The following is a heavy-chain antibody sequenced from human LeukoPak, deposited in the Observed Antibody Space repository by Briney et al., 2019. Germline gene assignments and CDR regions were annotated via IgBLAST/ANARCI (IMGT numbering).Heavy chain of an antibody. CDR2: IYPGDSDT. CDR3: ARHPHGYCSGGSCYPGPYYFDY. J-gene: IGHJ4*02. V-gene: IGHV5-51*01. CDR1: GYSFTSYW. D-gene: IGHD2-15*01. Sequence: GESLKISCKGSGYSFTSYWIGWVRQMPGKGLEWMGIIYPGDSDTIYSPSFQGQVTISADKSISTAYLQWSSLKASDTAMYYCARHPHGYCSGGSCYPGPYYFDYWGQGTLVTVSS.